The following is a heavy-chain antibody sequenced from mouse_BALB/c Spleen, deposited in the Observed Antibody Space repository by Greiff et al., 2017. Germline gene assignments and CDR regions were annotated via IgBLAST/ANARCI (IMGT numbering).Heavy chain of an antibody. CDR2: INPSTGYT. J-gene: IGHJ2*01. CDR3: AREIDY. Sequence: QVQLKESGAELAKPGASVKMSCKASGYTFTSYWMHWVKQRPGQGLEWIGYINPSTGYTEYNQKFKDKATLTADKSSSTAYMQLSSLTSEDSAVYCCAREIDYWGQGTTLTVSS. V-gene: IGHV1-7*01. CDR1: GYTFTSYW.